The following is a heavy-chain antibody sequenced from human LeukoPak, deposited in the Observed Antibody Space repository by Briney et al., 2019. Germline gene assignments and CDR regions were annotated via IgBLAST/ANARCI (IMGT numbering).Heavy chain of an antibody. CDR2: ISYDGSNK. J-gene: IGHJ4*02. Sequence: GGSLRLSCAASGFTVNTFYMSWVRQAPGKGLEWVAVISYDGSNKYYADSVKGRFTISRDNSKNTLYLQMNSLRAEDTAVYYCARDSSSRIPYSDYWGQGTLVTVSS. CDR1: GFTVNTFY. CDR3: ARDSSSRIPYSDY. D-gene: IGHD6-13*01. V-gene: IGHV3-30*03.